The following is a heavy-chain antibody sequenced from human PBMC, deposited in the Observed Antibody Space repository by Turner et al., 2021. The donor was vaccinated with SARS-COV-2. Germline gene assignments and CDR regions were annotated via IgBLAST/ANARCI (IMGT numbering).Heavy chain of an antibody. V-gene: IGHV3-30-3*01. D-gene: IGHD4-17*01. CDR3: ARGVAVYGEHRPLDY. CDR2: MSFDGSIK. CDR1: GFTFSSYA. Sequence: QVQLVESGGGVVQPGRALRLSGAASGFTFSSYAMHWVRQAPGKGLEWVAVMSFDGSIKYSADSVKGRFTISRDNSKNTLYLQMNSLRAEDTAVYYCARGVAVYGEHRPLDYWGQGTLVTVSS. J-gene: IGHJ4*02.